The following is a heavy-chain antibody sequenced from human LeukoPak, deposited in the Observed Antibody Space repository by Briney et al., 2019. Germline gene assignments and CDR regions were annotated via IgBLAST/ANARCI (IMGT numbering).Heavy chain of an antibody. V-gene: IGHV1-2*02. J-gene: IGHJ4*02. Sequence: ASVKVSCKASGYTFTGYYMHWVRQAPGQGLEWMGWINPNSGVTDYAQNFQGRVTMTRDTSISTAYVELSRLRSDDTAVYYCARGTGEGYTYGRYYFDYWGRGTLVTVSS. CDR1: GYTFTGYY. CDR2: INPNSGVT. D-gene: IGHD5-18*01. CDR3: ARGTGEGYTYGRYYFDY.